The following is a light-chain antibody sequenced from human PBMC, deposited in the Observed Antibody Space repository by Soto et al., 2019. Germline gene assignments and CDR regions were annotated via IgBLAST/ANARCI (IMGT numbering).Light chain of an antibody. CDR2: GAS. V-gene: IGKV3-15*01. CDR3: QQYNNWLRT. J-gene: IGKJ1*01. Sequence: EIVMTQSPATLSVSPGERATPSCRASQSLSSSLAWYQSKPGQAPRLLIYGASTRATGIPVRFSGSGSGTEFTLTISSLQSEDFAVYYCQQYNNWLRTFGQGTKVEIK. CDR1: QSLSSS.